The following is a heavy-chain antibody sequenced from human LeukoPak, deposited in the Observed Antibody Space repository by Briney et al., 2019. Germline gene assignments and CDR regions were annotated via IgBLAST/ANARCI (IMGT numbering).Heavy chain of an antibody. CDR3: AREYYYGSGDGNI. CDR2: IIPIFGTA. D-gene: IGHD3-10*01. V-gene: IGHV1-69*13. Sequence: SVKVSYKASQGTFSSYAISWGRQAPGQGLEWMGGIIPIFGTANYAQKFQGRVTITADESTSTAYMELSSLRSEDTAVYYCAREYYYGSGDGNIWGQGKMVTVSS. J-gene: IGHJ3*02. CDR1: QGTFSSYA.